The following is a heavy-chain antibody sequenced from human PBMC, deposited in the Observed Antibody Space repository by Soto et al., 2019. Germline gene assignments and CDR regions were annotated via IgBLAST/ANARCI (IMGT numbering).Heavy chain of an antibody. CDR2: MSFDGRNT. D-gene: IGHD3-10*01. Sequence: QVQLVESGGGVVQPGRSLRLSCAASGFTFNNYGMHWVRQAPGKGLEWMVVMSFDGRNTYYADSVKGRFTISRDNSKNTLYLQMTSLRAEDTAVYYCAKQSGAGSYYNAGSGGHFDYWGPGTLVTVSS. CDR3: AKQSGAGSYYNAGSGGHFDY. V-gene: IGHV3-30*18. J-gene: IGHJ4*02. CDR1: GFTFNNYG.